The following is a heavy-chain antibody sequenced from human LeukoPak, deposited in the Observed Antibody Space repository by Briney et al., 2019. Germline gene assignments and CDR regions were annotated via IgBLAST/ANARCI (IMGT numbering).Heavy chain of an antibody. J-gene: IGHJ4*02. CDR2: INHSGST. CDR3: ARVPRGIAARGYFDY. Sequence: SETLSLTCAVYGGSFSGYYWSWIRQPPGKGLEWIGEINHSGSTNYNPSLKSRVTISVDTSKNQFSLKLSSVTAADTAVYYCARVPRGIAARGYFDYWGQGTLVTVSS. D-gene: IGHD6-6*01. V-gene: IGHV4-34*01. CDR1: GGSFSGYY.